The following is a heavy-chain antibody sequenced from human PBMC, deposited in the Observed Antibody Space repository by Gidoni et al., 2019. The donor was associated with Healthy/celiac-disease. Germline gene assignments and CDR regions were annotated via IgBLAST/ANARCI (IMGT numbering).Heavy chain of an antibody. Sequence: VQLLESGGGLVQPGGSLRLPCAAPGFLFCSYAMSWVRQAPGKGLEGVSAIGGSGGSTYYADSVKGRFTISRDNSKNTLYLQMNSLRAEDTAVYYCAKESSYYYDPQAFDIWGQGTMVTVSS. CDR1: GFLFCSYA. J-gene: IGHJ3*02. CDR2: IGGSGGST. CDR3: AKESSYYYDPQAFDI. V-gene: IGHV3-23*01. D-gene: IGHD3-22*01.